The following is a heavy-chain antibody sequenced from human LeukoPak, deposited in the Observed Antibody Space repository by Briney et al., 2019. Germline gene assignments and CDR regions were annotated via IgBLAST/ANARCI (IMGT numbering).Heavy chain of an antibody. V-gene: IGHV3-21*01. CDR1: GFTFSSYA. J-gene: IGHJ3*02. Sequence: GGSLRLSCAASGFTFSSYAMSWVRQAPGKGLEWVSSISSSSSYIYYADSVKGRFTISRDNAKNSLYLQMNSLGAEDTAVYYCARDHYYDSSGYYARNDAFDIWGQGTMVTVSS. D-gene: IGHD3-22*01. CDR2: ISSSSSYI. CDR3: ARDHYYDSSGYYARNDAFDI.